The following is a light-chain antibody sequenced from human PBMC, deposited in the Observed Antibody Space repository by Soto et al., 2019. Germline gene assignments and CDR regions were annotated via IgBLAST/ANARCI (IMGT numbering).Light chain of an antibody. J-gene: IGKJ1*01. V-gene: IGKV1-5*01. CDR3: QQYNSYSPTWT. Sequence: DIPMTQSPSTLSASVCDSVTITCRTSQSISSWLAWYQQKPGKAPKLLIYDASSLESGVPSRFSGSGSGTEFTLTISSLQPDDFATYYCQQYNSYSPTWTFGQGTKWIS. CDR1: QSISSW. CDR2: DAS.